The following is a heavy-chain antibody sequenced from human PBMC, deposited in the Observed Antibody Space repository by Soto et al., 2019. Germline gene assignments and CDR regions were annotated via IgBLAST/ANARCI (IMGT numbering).Heavy chain of an antibody. CDR3: AKKGGWASIDFWRANWFDP. V-gene: IGHV1-69*06. CDR2: IIPIFGGP. J-gene: IGHJ5*02. Sequence: QVQLVQSGAVVKKPGSSVTVSCKASGGMFSDYTISWVRQAPGQGLEWMGGIIPIFGGPHDAQKFQGRGTINADKPTIALDLELRDLTSEDTAVYYCAKKGGWASIDFWRANWFDPWGQGTMVTVSS. D-gene: IGHD3-3*01. CDR1: GGMFSDYT.